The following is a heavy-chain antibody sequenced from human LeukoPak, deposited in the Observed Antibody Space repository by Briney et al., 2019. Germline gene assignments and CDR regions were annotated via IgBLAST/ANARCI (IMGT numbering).Heavy chain of an antibody. J-gene: IGHJ4*02. CDR2: IYSGGST. Sequence: PGGSLRLSCAASGFTVSSNYMSWVRQAPGKGLEWVSVIYSGGSTYYADSVKGRFTISRDNSKNTLYLQMNSLRAEDTAVYYCARADWSLTYFDYWGQGTLVTVSS. V-gene: IGHV3-53*01. CDR1: GFTVSSNY. CDR3: ARADWSLTYFDY. D-gene: IGHD3-9*01.